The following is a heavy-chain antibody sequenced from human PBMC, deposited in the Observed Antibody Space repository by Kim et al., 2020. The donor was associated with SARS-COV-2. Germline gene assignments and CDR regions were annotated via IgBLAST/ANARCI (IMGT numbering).Heavy chain of an antibody. Sequence: GGSLRLSCAASGFTFSSYGMHWVRQAPGKGLEWVAVIWYDGSNKYYADSVKGRFTISRDNSKNTLYLQMNSLRAEDTAVYYCAKELDYYYDSSGVDPWGQGTLVTVSS. CDR2: IWYDGSNK. V-gene: IGHV3-33*06. J-gene: IGHJ5*02. CDR3: AKELDYYYDSSGVDP. CDR1: GFTFSSYG. D-gene: IGHD3-22*01.